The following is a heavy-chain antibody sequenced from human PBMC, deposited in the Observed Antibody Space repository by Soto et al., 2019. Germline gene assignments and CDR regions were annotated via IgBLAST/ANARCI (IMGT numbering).Heavy chain of an antibody. V-gene: IGHV3-30-3*01. D-gene: IGHD1-26*01. CDR3: ARDGWELDAFDI. J-gene: IGHJ3*02. Sequence: QVQLVESGGGVVQPGRSLRLSCAASGFTFSSYAMHWVRQAPGKGLEWVAVISYDGSNKYYADSVKGRFTISRDNSKNTLYLQMNSLRAEDTAVYYCARDGWELDAFDIWGQGTMVTVSS. CDR1: GFTFSSYA. CDR2: ISYDGSNK.